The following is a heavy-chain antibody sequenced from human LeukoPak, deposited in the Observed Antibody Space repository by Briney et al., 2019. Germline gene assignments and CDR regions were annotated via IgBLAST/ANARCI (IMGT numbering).Heavy chain of an antibody. D-gene: IGHD1-26*01. Sequence: SVKVSCKASGGTFNNYAINWVRQAPGQGLEWMGGIIPIFGSSNYAQKCQGRVTITADESRTTAYMELSSLRSEDTAVYYCARDSGGIVGATRGFYYMDVWGKGTTVTVSS. CDR2: IIPIFGSS. CDR3: ARDSGGIVGATRGFYYMDV. J-gene: IGHJ6*03. V-gene: IGHV1-69*13. CDR1: GGTFNNYA.